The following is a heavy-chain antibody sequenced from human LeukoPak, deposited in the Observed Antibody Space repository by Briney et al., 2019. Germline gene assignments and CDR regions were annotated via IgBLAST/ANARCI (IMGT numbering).Heavy chain of an antibody. V-gene: IGHV3-23*01. CDR3: AKNGDRGAYCTGGTCYPYFYCYMDV. Sequence: GGSLRLSCAASGITFSSYGMSWVRQAPGKGLEWVSSISRTGGTTYYADSVKGRFTISRDNSKNTLYLQMNSLRAEDTAIYYCAKNGDRGAYCTGGTCYPYFYCYMDVWGKGTTVTI. J-gene: IGHJ6*03. CDR1: GITFSSYG. D-gene: IGHD2-15*01. CDR2: ISRTGGTT.